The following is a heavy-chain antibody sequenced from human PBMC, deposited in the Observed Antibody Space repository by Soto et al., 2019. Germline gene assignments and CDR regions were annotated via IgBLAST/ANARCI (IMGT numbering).Heavy chain of an antibody. CDR1: GFTFSSYW. CDR3: AREEDDYGDSYFDY. V-gene: IGHV3-7*05. D-gene: IGHD4-17*01. Sequence: PGGSLRLSCAASGFTFSSYWMSWVRQAPGKGLEWVANIKQDGSEKYYVDSVKGRFTISRDNAKNSLYLQMNSLRAEDTAVYYCAREEDDYGDSYFDYWGQGTLVTISS. J-gene: IGHJ4*02. CDR2: IKQDGSEK.